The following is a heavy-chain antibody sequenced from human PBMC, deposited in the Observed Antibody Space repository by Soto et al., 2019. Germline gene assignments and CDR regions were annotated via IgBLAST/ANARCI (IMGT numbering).Heavy chain of an antibody. CDR3: ASGNDRYGDCWDYFDY. V-gene: IGHV1-69*12. J-gene: IGHJ4*02. CDR2: IIPIFGTA. Sequence: QVQLVQSGAEVKKPGSSVKVSCKASGGTFSSYAISWVRQAPGQGLEWMGGIIPIFGTANYAQKFQGRVTITADESTSTAYMELSSLRSEDTAVYYCASGNDRYGDCWDYFDYWGQGTLVTVSS. CDR1: GGTFSSYA. D-gene: IGHD2-21*02.